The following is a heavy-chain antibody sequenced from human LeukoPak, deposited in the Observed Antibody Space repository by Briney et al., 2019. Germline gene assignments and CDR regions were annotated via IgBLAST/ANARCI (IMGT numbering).Heavy chain of an antibody. CDR1: GFTFSSYW. CDR2: ISGSGGST. Sequence: GGSLRLSCAASGFTFSSYWMSWVRQAPGKGLEWVSAISGSGGSTYYADSVKGRFTISRDNSKNTLYLQMNSLRAEDTAVYYCAKDPDLGYSYGYPFLCDYWGQGTLVTVSS. CDR3: AKDPDLGYSYGYPFLCDY. D-gene: IGHD5-18*01. J-gene: IGHJ4*02. V-gene: IGHV3-23*01.